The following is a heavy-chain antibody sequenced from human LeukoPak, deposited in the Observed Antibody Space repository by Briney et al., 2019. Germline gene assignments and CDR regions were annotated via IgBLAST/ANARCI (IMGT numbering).Heavy chain of an antibody. CDR2: INHSGST. CDR1: GGSFSGYY. J-gene: IGHJ6*02. V-gene: IGHV4-34*01. Sequence: SETLSLTCAVYGGSFSGYYWSWIRQPPGKGLEWMGEINHSGSTNYDPSLKSRVTISVDTSKNQFSLKLSSVTAADTAVYYCARPRRGSYSLENYGMDVWGQGTTVTVSS. D-gene: IGHD1-26*01. CDR3: ARPRRGSYSLENYGMDV.